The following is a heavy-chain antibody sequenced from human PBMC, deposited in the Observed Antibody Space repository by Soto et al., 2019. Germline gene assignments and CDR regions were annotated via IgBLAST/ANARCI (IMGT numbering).Heavy chain of an antibody. CDR2: IYYSGST. CDR1: GGSISSYY. J-gene: IGHJ4*02. CDR3: ARAYGDYAKGSWSLPDY. Sequence: QVQLQESGPGLVKPSETLSLTCTVSGGSISSYYWSWIRQPPGKGLEWIGYIYYSGSTNYNPSLKSRVTISVDTSKNQFALKLSSVTAADTAVYYCARAYGDYAKGSWSLPDYWGQGTLVTVSS. V-gene: IGHV4-59*01. D-gene: IGHD4-17*01.